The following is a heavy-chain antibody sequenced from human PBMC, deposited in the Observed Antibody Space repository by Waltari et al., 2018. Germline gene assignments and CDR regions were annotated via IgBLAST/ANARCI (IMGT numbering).Heavy chain of an antibody. CDR1: GFSLGTYG. J-gene: IGHJ4*02. CDR3: AKDAFGNTYLDH. Sequence: QVQLVESGGGVVQPGMSLRLSCGASGFSLGTYGMHWVRQAPGKGLEWVALIFFGGGDSFYADSVRGRFTISRDNSKNTLYLDINSLRLDDTAIYYCAKDAFGNTYLDHWGQGTLVTVSS. D-gene: IGHD3-10*01. CDR2: IFFGGGDS. V-gene: IGHV3-30*19.